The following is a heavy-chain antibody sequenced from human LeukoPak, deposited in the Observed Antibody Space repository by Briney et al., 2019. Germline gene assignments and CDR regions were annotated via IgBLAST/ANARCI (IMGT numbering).Heavy chain of an antibody. CDR3: ASGPISCSGGSCYYNGMDV. J-gene: IGHJ6*02. V-gene: IGHV4-34*01. Sequence: SETLSLTCAVYGGSFSGYYWSWIRQPPGKGLEWIGEINHSGSTNYNPSLKSRVTISVDTSKNQFSLKLSSVTAADTAVYYCASGPISCSGGSCYYNGMDVWGQGTTVTVSS. CDR2: INHSGST. D-gene: IGHD2-15*01. CDR1: GGSFSGYY.